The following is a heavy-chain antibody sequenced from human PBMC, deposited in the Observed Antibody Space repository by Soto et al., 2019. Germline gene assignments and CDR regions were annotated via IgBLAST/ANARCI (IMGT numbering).Heavy chain of an antibody. V-gene: IGHV1-69*06. D-gene: IGHD2-15*01. CDR3: ARRDSGGFYRFFDS. Sequence: QVQLVQSGTEVKKPGSSVKVSCKASGGSLSTNPISWVRQAPGQGLEWMGGTGSGTGPGNHAQKFQGRLTVTADKSTSTVYMELPTLSSDDTAVYYCARRDSGGFYRFFDSWGQGTLVTVSS. CDR2: TGSGTGPG. J-gene: IGHJ4*02. CDR1: GGSLSTNP.